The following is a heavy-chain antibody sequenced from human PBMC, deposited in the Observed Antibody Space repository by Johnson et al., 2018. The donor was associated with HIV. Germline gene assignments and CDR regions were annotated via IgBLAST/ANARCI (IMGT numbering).Heavy chain of an antibody. J-gene: IGHJ3*01. V-gene: IGHV3-30*14. CDR2: ISYDGTKK. CDR3: ARDGESQQLPLGDAFDV. D-gene: IGHD6-13*01. Sequence: VQLVESGGGLVQPGGSLRLSCAASGFTVTTKYMSWVRQAPGKGLEWVAIISYDGTKKYYADSVRGRFIISRDNSKNTLYLQMSSLRAEDTAMYYCARDGESQQLPLGDAFDVWGQGTMVTVSS. CDR1: GFTVTTKY.